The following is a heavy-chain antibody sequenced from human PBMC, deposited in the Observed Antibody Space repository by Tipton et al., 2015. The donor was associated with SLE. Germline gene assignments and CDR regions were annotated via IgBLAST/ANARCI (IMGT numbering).Heavy chain of an antibody. Sequence: LRLSCTVSGGSISSYYWSWIRQPPGKGLEWIGYIYYSGSTNYNPSLKSRVTISVDTSKNQFSLKLSSVTAADTAVYYCARHYYYDSSGYYYDAFDIWGQGTMVTVSS. J-gene: IGHJ3*02. CDR2: IYYSGST. CDR3: ARHYYYDSSGYYYDAFDI. CDR1: GGSISSYY. D-gene: IGHD3-22*01. V-gene: IGHV4-59*08.